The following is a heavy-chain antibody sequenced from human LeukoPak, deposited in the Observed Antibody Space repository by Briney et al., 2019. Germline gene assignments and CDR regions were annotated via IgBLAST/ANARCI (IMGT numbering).Heavy chain of an antibody. V-gene: IGHV3-23*01. J-gene: IGHJ4*02. D-gene: IGHD3-22*01. Sequence: GGSLRLSCAASGFTFTTYVMGWVRQAPGTGLEWVSSISGTSVNIEYADSVKGRFTISRDNSKNTLYLQMNSLRAEDTAVYYCAKEVVVVITTPTEAGFDYWGQGTLVTVSS. CDR3: AKEVVVVITTPTEAGFDY. CDR1: GFTFTTYV. CDR2: ISGTSVNI.